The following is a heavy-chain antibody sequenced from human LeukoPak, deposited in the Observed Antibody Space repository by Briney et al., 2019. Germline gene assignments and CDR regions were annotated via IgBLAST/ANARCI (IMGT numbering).Heavy chain of an antibody. D-gene: IGHD2-2*01. Sequence: GGSLRLSCAASGFTFSSYAMSWVRQAPGKGLEWVSAISGSGGSTYYADSVKGRVTISRDNSKNTLYLQMNSLRAEDTAVYYCAKGKGVVPAAIRGGNWFDPWGQGTLVTVSS. CDR3: AKGKGVVPAAIRGGNWFDP. CDR1: GFTFSSYA. CDR2: ISGSGGST. J-gene: IGHJ5*02. V-gene: IGHV3-23*01.